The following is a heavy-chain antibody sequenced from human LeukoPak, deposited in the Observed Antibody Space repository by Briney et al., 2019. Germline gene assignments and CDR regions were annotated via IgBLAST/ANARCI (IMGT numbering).Heavy chain of an antibody. J-gene: IGHJ6*02. CDR2: ISSSSSYI. V-gene: IGHV3-11*05. D-gene: IGHD3-10*01. CDR1: GFTFRDYY. Sequence: PGGSLRLSCVASGFTFRDYYMSWIRRAPGKGLEWVSYISSSSSYIDYADSVKGRFTISRDNSKNTLYLQMNSLRAEDTAVYYCAKDGRFGELGGMDVWGQGTTVTVSS. CDR3: AKDGRFGELGGMDV.